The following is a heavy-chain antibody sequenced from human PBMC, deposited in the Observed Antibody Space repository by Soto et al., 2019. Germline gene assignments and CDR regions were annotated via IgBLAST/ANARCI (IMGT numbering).Heavy chain of an antibody. CDR1: GGTFSNYA. CDR2: IVPIFGTT. J-gene: IGHJ6*02. V-gene: IGHV1-69*12. Sequence: QVQLVQSGAEVKKPGSSVKVSCKVSGGTFSNYAIDWVRLAPGQGLEWMGGIVPIFGTTYYTQKFQGRATIIAGESTTQAYLELSSLRSEDTGICSCARVEPVAGIYHSHGLDVWGHGTAGTVSS. D-gene: IGHD6-19*01. CDR3: ARVEPVAGIYHSHGLDV.